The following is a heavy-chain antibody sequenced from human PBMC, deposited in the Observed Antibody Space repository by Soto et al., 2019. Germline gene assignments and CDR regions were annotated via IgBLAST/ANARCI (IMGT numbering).Heavy chain of an antibody. D-gene: IGHD3-22*01. CDR2: IYYSGST. Sequence: QVQLQESGPGLVKPSQTLSLTCTVSGGAISSGGYYWSWIRQHPGKCLEWIGYIYYSGSTYYNPSLKSRVTISVDTSKNQLSLKLSSVTAADTAVYYCAREDHDSSGYYFQHWGQGTLVTVSS. V-gene: IGHV4-31*03. CDR1: GGAISSGGYY. CDR3: AREDHDSSGYYFQH. J-gene: IGHJ1*01.